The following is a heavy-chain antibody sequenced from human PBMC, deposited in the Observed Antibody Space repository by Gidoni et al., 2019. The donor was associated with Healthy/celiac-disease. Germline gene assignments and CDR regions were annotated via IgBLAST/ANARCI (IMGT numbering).Heavy chain of an antibody. Sequence: QVQLQESGPGLVKPSATLSLPCTVSGGSISSYYWSWIRQPPGKGLEWMGYIYYRGSTNHNPSLKSRVPISVDTPKNQFPRKLGFVAAADGAVYYWGRAGGGGSYYPFDYWGQGTLVTVSS. CDR2: IYYRGST. J-gene: IGHJ4*02. CDR3: GRAGGGGSYYPFDY. D-gene: IGHD1-26*01. V-gene: IGHV4-59*13. CDR1: GGSISSYY.